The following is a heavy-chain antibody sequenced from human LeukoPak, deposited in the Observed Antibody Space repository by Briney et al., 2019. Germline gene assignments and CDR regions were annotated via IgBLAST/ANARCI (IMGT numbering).Heavy chain of an antibody. V-gene: IGHV4-59*01. Sequence: SETLSLTCTVSGGSISSYYWSWIRQPPGKGLEWIGYIYYSGSTNYNPSLKSRVTISVDTSKNQFSLKLSSVTAADTAVYYCARAIGNTIFGVVKGYYFDYWGQGTLVTVSS. CDR2: IYYSGST. D-gene: IGHD3-3*01. CDR3: ARAIGNTIFGVVKGYYFDY. CDR1: GGSISSYY. J-gene: IGHJ4*02.